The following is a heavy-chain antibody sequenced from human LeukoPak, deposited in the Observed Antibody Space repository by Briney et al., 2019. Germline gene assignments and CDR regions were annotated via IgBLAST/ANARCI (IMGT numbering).Heavy chain of an antibody. D-gene: IGHD3-22*01. CDR1: GYTFTSYD. J-gene: IGHJ1*01. Sequence: GASVKVSCKASGYTFTSYDINWVRQATGQGLEWMGWMNPNSGNTGYAQKFQGRVTMTRNTSISKAYMELSSLRSEDTAVYYCARGSNYYDSSGFSAHIQHWGQGTLVTVSS. CDR2: MNPNSGNT. CDR3: ARGSNYYDSSGFSAHIQH. V-gene: IGHV1-8*01.